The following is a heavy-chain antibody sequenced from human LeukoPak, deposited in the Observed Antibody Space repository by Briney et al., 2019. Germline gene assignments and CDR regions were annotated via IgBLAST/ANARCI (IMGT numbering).Heavy chain of an antibody. CDR1: GGSISSGSYY. V-gene: IGHV4-61*02. Sequence: SETLSLTCTVSGGSISSGSYYWSWIRQPAGKGLEWIGRIYSSGSTNYNPSLKSRVTMSIDTSKNQFSLKLSSVTAADTAVYYCARIIGYCSSTSCLYYFDYWGQGTLVTVSS. J-gene: IGHJ4*02. D-gene: IGHD2-2*03. CDR2: IYSSGST. CDR3: ARIIGYCSSTSCLYYFDY.